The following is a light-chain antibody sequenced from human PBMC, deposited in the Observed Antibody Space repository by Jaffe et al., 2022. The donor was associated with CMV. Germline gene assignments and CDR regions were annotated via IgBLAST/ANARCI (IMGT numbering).Light chain of an antibody. CDR1: SSDVGGYNY. CDR3: SSYGGSDNLL. Sequence: QSVLTQPPSASGSPGQSVTISCSGTSSDVGGYNYVSWYQYHPGKAPKLVIYEVTKRPSGVPDRFSGSKSGNTASLTVSGLQADDEADYYCSSYGGSDNLLFGGGTKLTVL. CDR2: EVT. V-gene: IGLV2-8*01. J-gene: IGLJ2*01.